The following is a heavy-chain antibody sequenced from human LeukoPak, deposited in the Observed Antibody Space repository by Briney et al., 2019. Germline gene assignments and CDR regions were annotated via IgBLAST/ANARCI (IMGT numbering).Heavy chain of an antibody. J-gene: IGHJ5*02. V-gene: IGHV4-39*01. CDR2: IYSSGST. D-gene: IGHD1-1*01. Sequence: SQTLSLTCSVSGYSINNGGYYWGWIRQPPGKGLEWIGSIYSSGSTYYNPSLESRVTISVDTSKNQFSLKLSSVTAADTAMYFCARHTWSGTVEFDPWGQGTLVTVSS. CDR1: GYSINNGGYY. CDR3: ARHTWSGTVEFDP.